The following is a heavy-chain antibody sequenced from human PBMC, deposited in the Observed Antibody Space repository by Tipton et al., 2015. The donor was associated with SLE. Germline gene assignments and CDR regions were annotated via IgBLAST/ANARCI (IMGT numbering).Heavy chain of an antibody. D-gene: IGHD4-17*01. J-gene: IGHJ4*02. Sequence: SLRLSCAASGFTFSTYAMSWVRQVPGKGLEWVSVTYEGGISDYADSVKGRFTISRDNSKNTLYLQMNGLRTEDTAVYYCAREYRYGAHWGQGTLLSVSS. V-gene: IGHV3-23*03. CDR3: AREYRYGAH. CDR1: GFTFSTYA. CDR2: TYEGGIS.